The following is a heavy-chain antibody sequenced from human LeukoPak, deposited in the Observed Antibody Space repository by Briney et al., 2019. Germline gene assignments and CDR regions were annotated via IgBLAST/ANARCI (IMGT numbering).Heavy chain of an antibody. D-gene: IGHD2-2*01. CDR1: GFTFSSYS. CDR2: ISSSSSYI. CDR3: ARGRGSCSSTSCLNWFDP. J-gene: IGHJ5*02. V-gene: IGHV3-21*01. Sequence: GSLRLSCAASGFTFSSYSMNWVRQAPGKGLEWVSSISSSSSYIYYADSVKGRFTISRDNAKNSLYLQMNSLRAEDTAVYYCARGRGSCSSTSCLNWFDPWGQGTLVTVS.